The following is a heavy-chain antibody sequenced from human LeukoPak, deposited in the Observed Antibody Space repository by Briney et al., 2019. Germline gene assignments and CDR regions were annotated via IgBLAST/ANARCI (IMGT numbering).Heavy chain of an antibody. CDR1: GGSISSYY. V-gene: IGHV4-59*01. D-gene: IGHD6-6*01. J-gene: IGHJ4*02. CDR3: ARGYSSSSEADY. Sequence: RPSETLSLTCTVSGGSISSYYWSWIRQPPGKGLEWIGYIYYSGSTNYNPSLKGRVTISVDTSKNQFSLKLSSVTAADTAVYYCARGYSSSSEADYWGQGTLVTVSS. CDR2: IYYSGST.